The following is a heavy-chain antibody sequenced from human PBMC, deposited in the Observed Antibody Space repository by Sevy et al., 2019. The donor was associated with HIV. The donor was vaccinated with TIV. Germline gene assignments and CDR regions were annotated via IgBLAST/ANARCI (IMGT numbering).Heavy chain of an antibody. CDR2: IHISGST. J-gene: IGHJ5*01. CDR3: ASGPWGWFDS. D-gene: IGHD1-26*01. CDR1: GRSISTLY. Sequence: SENLSLTCNVSGRSISTLYWTWIRQPAGKGLEWIGRIHISGSTNYNPSLKSRVTMSGDTSKNQFFLKMTSVTAADTAIYYCASGPWGWFDSWGQGTPVIVSS. V-gene: IGHV4-4*07.